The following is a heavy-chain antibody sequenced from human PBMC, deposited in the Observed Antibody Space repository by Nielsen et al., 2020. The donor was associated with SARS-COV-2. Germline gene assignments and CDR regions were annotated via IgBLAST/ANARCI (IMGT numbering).Heavy chain of an antibody. CDR1: GYTLTELS. D-gene: IGHD3-9*01. Sequence: ASVKVSCKVSGYTLTELSMHWVRQAPGKGLEWMGGFDPEDGETIYAQKFQGRVTMTEDTSTDTAYMELSSQRSEDTAVYYCATVIGSNVLRYFDWAYWGQGTLVTVSS. CDR3: ATVIGSNVLRYFDWAY. J-gene: IGHJ4*02. CDR2: FDPEDGET. V-gene: IGHV1-24*01.